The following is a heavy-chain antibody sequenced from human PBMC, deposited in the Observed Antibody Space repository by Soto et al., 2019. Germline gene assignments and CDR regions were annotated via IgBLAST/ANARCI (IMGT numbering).Heavy chain of an antibody. J-gene: IGHJ4*02. CDR3: AIATMVIPRSYFDS. CDR1: GGSISNFD. Sequence: SETLSLTCTVSGGSISNFDCSWIRQPPWKGLEWIGYISYSGNTNYNPSLKSRVSISVDTSKNQLSLNMTSVTAADKAVYYCAIATMVIPRSYFDSSGQLTPVTVCS. V-gene: IGHV4-59*01. D-gene: IGHD2-21*01. CDR2: ISYSGNT.